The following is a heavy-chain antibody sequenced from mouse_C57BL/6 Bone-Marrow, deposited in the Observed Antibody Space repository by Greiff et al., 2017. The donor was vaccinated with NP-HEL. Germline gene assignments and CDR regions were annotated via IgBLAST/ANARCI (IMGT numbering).Heavy chain of an antibody. J-gene: IGHJ2*01. D-gene: IGHD2-5*01. CDR2: IDPENGDT. Sequence: EVQLQQSGAELVRPGASVKLSCTASGFNIKDDYMHWVKQRPEQGLEWIGWIDPENGDTEYASKFQGKATITADTSSNTAYLQLSSLTSEDTAVYYCTAYYSNYEDFDYWGQGTTLTVSS. CDR3: TAYYSNYEDFDY. CDR1: GFNIKDDY. V-gene: IGHV14-4*01.